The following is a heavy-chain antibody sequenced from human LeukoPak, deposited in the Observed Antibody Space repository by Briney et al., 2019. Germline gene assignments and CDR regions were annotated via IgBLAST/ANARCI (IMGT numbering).Heavy chain of an antibody. Sequence: PSETLSLTCTVSGYSISSGYYWGWIRQPPGEGLEWIGSIYHSGSTYYNPSLKSRVTISVDTSKNQFSLKLSSVTAADTAVYYCARGQVGANTEYYFDYWGQGTLVTVSS. V-gene: IGHV4-38-2*02. CDR3: ARGQVGANTEYYFDY. D-gene: IGHD1-26*01. CDR1: GYSISSGYY. J-gene: IGHJ4*02. CDR2: IYHSGST.